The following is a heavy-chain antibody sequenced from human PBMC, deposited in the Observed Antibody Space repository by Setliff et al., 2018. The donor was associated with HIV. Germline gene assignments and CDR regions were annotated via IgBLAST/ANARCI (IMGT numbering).Heavy chain of an antibody. CDR1: GFTFSHHT. J-gene: IGHJ3*02. CDR2: ISFGGSNT. Sequence: GGSLRLSCAASGFTFSHHTMNWVRQAPGMGLEWVSSISFGGSNTQYTDSVKGRFSISRDNAKNSLSLQMNSLGVEDTAVYYCAREDSSGYSFNIWGQGTMVTVS. CDR3: AREDSSGYSFNI. D-gene: IGHD3-22*01. V-gene: IGHV3-21*01.